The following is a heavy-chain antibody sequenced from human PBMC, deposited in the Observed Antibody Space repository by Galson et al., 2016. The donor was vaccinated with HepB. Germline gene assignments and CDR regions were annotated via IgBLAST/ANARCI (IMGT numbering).Heavy chain of an antibody. Sequence: SETLSLTCTVSGASISSSGFYWGWIRQPPGKGLEWIGSVYSGGSTYYNPSLKSRVTVSVDTSKNQFSLGLSSMTAADTAVYYCSTADYWGQGTLVTVSS. J-gene: IGHJ4*02. V-gene: IGHV4-39*01. D-gene: IGHD5/OR15-5a*01. CDR2: VYSGGST. CDR1: GASISSSGFY. CDR3: STADY.